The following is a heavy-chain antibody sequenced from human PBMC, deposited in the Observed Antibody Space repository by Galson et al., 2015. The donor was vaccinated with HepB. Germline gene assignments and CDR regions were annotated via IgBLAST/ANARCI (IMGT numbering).Heavy chain of an antibody. V-gene: IGHV3-30*18. CDR3: AKDLPYYDFWGYMDV. CDR1: GFTFSSYG. CDR2: ISYDGSNK. Sequence: SLRLSCAASGFTFSSYGMHWVRQAPGKGLEWVAVISYDGSNKYYADSVKGRFTISRDNSKNTLYLQMNSLRAEDTAVYYCAKDLPYYDFWGYMDVWGKGTTVTVSS. D-gene: IGHD3-3*01. J-gene: IGHJ6*03.